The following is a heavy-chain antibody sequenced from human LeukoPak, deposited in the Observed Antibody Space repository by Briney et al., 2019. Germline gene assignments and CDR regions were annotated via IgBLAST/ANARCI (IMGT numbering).Heavy chain of an antibody. J-gene: IGHJ4*02. Sequence: GSLRLSCAASGFTFSNYAMTWVRQAPGRGLEWVANINQGGSEKYYVDSVKGRFTISRDNAKNSLYLQMNSLRAEDTAVYYCARDGGRFLEWLLSYYFDYWGQGALVTVSS. D-gene: IGHD3-3*01. CDR1: GFTFSNYA. CDR3: ARDGGRFLEWLLSYYFDY. V-gene: IGHV3-7*01. CDR2: INQGGSEK.